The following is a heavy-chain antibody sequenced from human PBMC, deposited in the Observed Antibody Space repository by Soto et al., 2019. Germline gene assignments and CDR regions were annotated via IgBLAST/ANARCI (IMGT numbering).Heavy chain of an antibody. J-gene: IGHJ4*02. Sequence: PSETLSLTCTVSGGSISSYYWSWIRQPPGKGLEWIGYIYYSGSTNYNPSLKSRVTISVDTSKNQFSLKLSSVTAADTAVYYCARGKGSSWYSAGLYYFDYWGQGTLVTVSS. V-gene: IGHV4-59*01. CDR1: GGSISSYY. D-gene: IGHD6-13*01. CDR2: IYYSGST. CDR3: ARGKGSSWYSAGLYYFDY.